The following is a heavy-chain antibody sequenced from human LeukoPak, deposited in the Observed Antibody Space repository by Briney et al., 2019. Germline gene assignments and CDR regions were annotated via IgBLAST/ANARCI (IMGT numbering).Heavy chain of an antibody. V-gene: IGHV1-46*01. CDR3: ARAWEAVPGHYGVIDY. J-gene: IGHJ4*02. CDR2: INPSGGST. Sequence: GASVKVSCKASGYSFINYYIHWVRQAPGQGLERMGIINPSGGSTSFAQKFQGRVTMTRDMSTSTIYMELNSLRSEDTAVYYCARAWEAVPGHYGVIDYWGQGTLVTVSS. CDR1: GYSFINYY. D-gene: IGHD4-17*01.